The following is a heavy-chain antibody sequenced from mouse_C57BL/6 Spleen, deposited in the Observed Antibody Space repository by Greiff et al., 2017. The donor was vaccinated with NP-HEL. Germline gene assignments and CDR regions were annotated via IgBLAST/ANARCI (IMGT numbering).Heavy chain of an antibody. Sequence: QVQLKQPGAELVKPGASVKMSCKASGYTFTSYWITWVKQRPGQGLEWIGDIYPGSGSTNYNEKFKSKATLTVDTSSSTAYMQLSSLTSEDSAVYYCARSYYGNYYCYFDVWGTGTTVTVSS. CDR3: ARSYYGNYYCYFDV. J-gene: IGHJ1*03. D-gene: IGHD2-1*01. V-gene: IGHV1-55*01. CDR2: IYPGSGST. CDR1: GYTFTSYW.